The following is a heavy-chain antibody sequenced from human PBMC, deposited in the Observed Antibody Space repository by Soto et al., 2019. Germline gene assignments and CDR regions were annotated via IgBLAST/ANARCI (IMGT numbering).Heavy chain of an antibody. CDR3: AKTGFWGYNRVADY. J-gene: IGHJ4*02. CDR1: GDSISSSSSY. V-gene: IGHV4-39*01. Sequence: QLQLQESGPGLVKPSETLSLTCTVSGDSISSSSSYWGWIRQPPGKGLEWIGSINYGGSTYYNPSLKSRITMSVDTSKNQFSLRLSSVTAADTAVYFCAKTGFWGYNRVADYWGQGTLVTVSS. D-gene: IGHD3-16*01. CDR2: INYGGST.